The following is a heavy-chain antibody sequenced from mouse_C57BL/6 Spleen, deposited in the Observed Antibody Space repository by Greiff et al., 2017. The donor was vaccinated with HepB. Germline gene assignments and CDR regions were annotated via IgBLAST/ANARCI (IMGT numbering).Heavy chain of an antibody. J-gene: IGHJ4*01. CDR2: IDPNSGGT. Sequence: QVQLQQPGAELVKPGASVKLSCKASGYTFTSYWMHWVKQRPGRGLEWIGRIDPNSGGTKYNEKFKSKATLTVDKPSSTAYMQLSSLTSEDSAVYYCAREGMVTTRRAGYAMDYWGQGTSVTVSS. V-gene: IGHV1-72*01. D-gene: IGHD2-2*01. CDR1: GYTFTSYW. CDR3: AREGMVTTRRAGYAMDY.